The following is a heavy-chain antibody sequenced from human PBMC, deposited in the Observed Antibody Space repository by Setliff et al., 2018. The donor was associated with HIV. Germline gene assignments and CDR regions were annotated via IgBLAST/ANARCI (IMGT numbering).Heavy chain of an antibody. V-gene: IGHV3-23*01. CDR2: ISGSGGST. CDR3: ATRFSNSWAFDC. Sequence: GSLRLSCAASGFSFRSYAVSWVRQAPGKGLEWVSVISGSGGSTYYADSVKGRFTISRDNSKNTLYLQMNSLRAEDTAVYYCATRFSNSWAFDCWGQGTLVTVSS. J-gene: IGHJ4*02. CDR1: GFSFRSYA. D-gene: IGHD2-2*01.